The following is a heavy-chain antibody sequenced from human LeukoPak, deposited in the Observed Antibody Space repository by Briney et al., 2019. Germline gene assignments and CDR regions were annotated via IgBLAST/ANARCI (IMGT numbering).Heavy chain of an antibody. CDR3: ARDRVWFGELPSDY. Sequence: GGSLRLSCAASGFTFSSYGFHWVRQAPGKGLEWVAVIWHDGSNQYYADSVKGRFAISRDNSKNTVYLQMNSLRVEDTAVYYCARDRVWFGELPSDYWGQGTLVTVSS. D-gene: IGHD3-10*01. CDR1: GFTFSSYG. V-gene: IGHV3-33*01. J-gene: IGHJ4*02. CDR2: IWHDGSNQ.